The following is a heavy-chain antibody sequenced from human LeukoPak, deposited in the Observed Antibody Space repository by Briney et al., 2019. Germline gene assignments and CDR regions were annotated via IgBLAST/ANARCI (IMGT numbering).Heavy chain of an antibody. Sequence: SGTLSLTCAVSGGSFSSGNWWNWVRQPPGKGLEWIGYIYYSGSTNYNPSLKSRVTISVDTSKNQFSLKLSSVTAADTAVYYCARGVITFGGVIAARFDYWGQGTLVTVSS. CDR3: ARGVITFGGVIAARFDY. CDR1: GGSFSSGNW. D-gene: IGHD3-16*02. V-gene: IGHV4-4*02. J-gene: IGHJ4*02. CDR2: IYYSGST.